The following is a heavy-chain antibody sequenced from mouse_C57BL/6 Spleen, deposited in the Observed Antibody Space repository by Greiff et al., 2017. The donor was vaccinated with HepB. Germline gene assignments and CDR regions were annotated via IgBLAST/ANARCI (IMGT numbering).Heavy chain of an antibody. V-gene: IGHV5-9-1*02. Sequence: EVQGVESGEGLVKPGGSLKLSCAASGFTFSSYAMSWVRQTPEKRLEWVAYISSGGDYIYYADTVKGRFTISRDNARNTLYLQMSSLKSEDTAMYDCTRDGDGYPYYFDYWGQGTTLTVSS. CDR1: GFTFSSYA. CDR3: TRDGDGYPYYFDY. J-gene: IGHJ2*01. D-gene: IGHD2-3*01. CDR2: ISSGGDYI.